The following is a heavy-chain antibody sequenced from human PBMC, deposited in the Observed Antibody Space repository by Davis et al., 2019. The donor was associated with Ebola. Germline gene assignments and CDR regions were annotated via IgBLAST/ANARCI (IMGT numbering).Heavy chain of an antibody. V-gene: IGHV5-51*01. Sequence: GESLKISCKASGYSFSKFWIGWVRQMPGKGLQWMGVIFPHDSDTRYSPSFEGQVTMSVDGSINTAYLQWTDLKASDSGVYYCARLNMATGDYWGQGTLVTVSS. CDR3: ARLNMATGDY. CDR2: IFPHDSDT. CDR1: GYSFSKFW. D-gene: IGHD5-12*01. J-gene: IGHJ4*02.